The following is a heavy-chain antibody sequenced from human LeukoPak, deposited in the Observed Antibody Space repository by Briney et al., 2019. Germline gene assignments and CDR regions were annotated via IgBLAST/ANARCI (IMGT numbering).Heavy chain of an antibody. CDR2: INPRGGKT. CDR1: GYTFTDDN. J-gene: IGHJ6*02. D-gene: IGHD2-2*01. Sequence: ASVRVSSKTSGYTFTDDNMHWGRQAPGQSVERGGVINPRGGKTTFTQKFQGRDTMTRDTSTNTVYMELSSLRSEDTAVYYCARDQVIVVVPVGSSRVPSPVDLNYYFYGMDVWGQGTTVTVSS. V-gene: IGHV1-46*01. CDR3: ARDQVIVVVPVGSSRVPSPVDLNYYFYGMDV.